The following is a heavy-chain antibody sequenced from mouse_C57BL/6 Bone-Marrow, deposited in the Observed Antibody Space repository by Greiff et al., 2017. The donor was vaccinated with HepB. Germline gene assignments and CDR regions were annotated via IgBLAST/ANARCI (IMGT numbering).Heavy chain of an antibody. D-gene: IGHD1-1*01. Sequence: VQLKESGAELVRPGASVKLSCTASGFNIKDDYMHWVKQRPEQGLEWIGWIDPENGDTEYASKFQGKATITADTSSNTAYLQLSSLTSEDTAVYYCTTHFITTVVATYYNAMDYWGQGTSVTVSS. V-gene: IGHV14-4*01. CDR3: TTHFITTVVATYYNAMDY. CDR2: IDPENGDT. J-gene: IGHJ4*01. CDR1: GFNIKDDY.